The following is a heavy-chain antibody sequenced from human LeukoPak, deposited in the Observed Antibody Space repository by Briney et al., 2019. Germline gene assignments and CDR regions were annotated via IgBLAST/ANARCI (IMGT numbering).Heavy chain of an antibody. Sequence: SETLSLTCAVSDYSISSGNYWGWIRQPPGKGLEWIGSVYHSGSTHYSPSLKSRVTIAVDTSKNQFSLELSSVTAADTAVYYCARNDSSGYFDYWGQGTLVTVSS. V-gene: IGHV4-38-2*01. CDR2: VYHSGST. D-gene: IGHD3-22*01. J-gene: IGHJ4*02. CDR1: DYSISSGNY. CDR3: ARNDSSGYFDY.